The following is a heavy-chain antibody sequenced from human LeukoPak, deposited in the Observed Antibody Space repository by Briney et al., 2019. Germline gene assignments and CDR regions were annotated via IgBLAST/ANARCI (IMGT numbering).Heavy chain of an antibody. J-gene: IGHJ3*02. V-gene: IGHV3-21*01. Sequence: PGGSLRLSCAASGFTFSSYSMNWVRQAPGKGLEWVSSISSSSSYIYYADSVKGRFTIPRDNAKNSLYLQMNSLRAEDTAVYYCARGGLVGATSGAFDIWGQGTMVTVSS. D-gene: IGHD1-26*01. CDR2: ISSSSSYI. CDR1: GFTFSSYS. CDR3: ARGGLVGATSGAFDI.